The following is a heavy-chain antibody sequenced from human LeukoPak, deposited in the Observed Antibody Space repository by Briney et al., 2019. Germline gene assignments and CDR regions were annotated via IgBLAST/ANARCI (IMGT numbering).Heavy chain of an antibody. Sequence: ASVKVSCKASGYTFTSYDINWVRQATGQGLEWMGWMNPNSGDTGYAQKFQGRVTMTRDTSISTAYMELSSLRSEDTAVYYCARGRFRWELEIRDFDYWGQGTLVTVSS. D-gene: IGHD1-26*01. J-gene: IGHJ4*02. CDR3: ARGRFRWELEIRDFDY. CDR1: GYTFTSYD. V-gene: IGHV1-8*01. CDR2: MNPNSGDT.